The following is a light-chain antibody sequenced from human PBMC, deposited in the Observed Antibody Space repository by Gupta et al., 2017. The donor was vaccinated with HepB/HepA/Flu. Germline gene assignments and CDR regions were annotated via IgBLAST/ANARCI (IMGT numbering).Light chain of an antibody. J-gene: IGKJ2*01. Sequence: DIQMTQSPSSLSASVGDRVTITCRPSQSISIHLNCYQQKVGKAPKLLIFCGSDLQSAVPPRFSGSRSARAFTLTIISSLPHDFVTYYCRQTYGAPPTFGEGTKLEIK. CDR3: RQTYGAPPT. CDR1: QSISIH. V-gene: IGKV1-39*01. CDR2: CGS.